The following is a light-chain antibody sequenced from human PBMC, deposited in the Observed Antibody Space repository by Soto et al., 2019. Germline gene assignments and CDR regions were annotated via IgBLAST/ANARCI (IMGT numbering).Light chain of an antibody. V-gene: IGKV1-39*01. CDR2: SAS. J-gene: IGKJ1*01. CDR3: QQSYTTPPWT. CDR1: QSISTY. Sequence: DIQMTQSTSSLSASVGGRVTISCPVAQSISTYLNRYQQKPGTAPRLLIYSASSVKTGVPPRFSGSGSGRDFTLTISSLRPEDIATYFCQQSYTTPPWTFGQGTKVDI.